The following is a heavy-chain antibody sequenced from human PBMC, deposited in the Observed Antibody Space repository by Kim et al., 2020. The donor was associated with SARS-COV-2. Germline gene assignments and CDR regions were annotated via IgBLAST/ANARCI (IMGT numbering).Heavy chain of an antibody. Sequence: SETLSLTCTVSGDSISSSTYYWGWIRQPPGKGLEWIGSIYYTGSTYYNPSLKSRVTISADMSNNQFSLKLNSVTAADTAPYYCARRGPNGATPLGSWGPG. CDR1: GDSISSSTYY. CDR2: IYYTGST. J-gene: IGHJ5*02. CDR3: ARRGPNGATPLGS. D-gene: IGHD7-27*01. V-gene: IGHV4-39*01.